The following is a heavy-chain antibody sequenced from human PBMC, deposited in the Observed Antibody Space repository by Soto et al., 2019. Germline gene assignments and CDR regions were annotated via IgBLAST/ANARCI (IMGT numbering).Heavy chain of an antibody. J-gene: IGHJ6*02. CDR2: ICPGDSDS. CDR1: GYSFPSYC. V-gene: IGHV5-51*01. D-gene: IGHD2-2*01. CDR3: ATLPRGYCSSTSCRSNNYYGMDV. Sequence: ESLKISCQSSGYSFPSYCIAWVRQMPGKGLEWMGIICPGDSDSTYSPSFQGQVTISVDRSLRVAYLQWSGLKASDTAMYYCATLPRGYCSSTSCRSNNYYGMDVWGQGTTVTVS.